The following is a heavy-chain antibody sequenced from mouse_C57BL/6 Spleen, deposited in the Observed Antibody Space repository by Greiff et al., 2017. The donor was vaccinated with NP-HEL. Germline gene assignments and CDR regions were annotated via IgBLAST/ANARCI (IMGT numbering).Heavy chain of an antibody. V-gene: IGHV5-17*01. CDR1: GFTFSDYG. D-gene: IGHD2-5*01. CDR2: ISSGSSTI. CDR3: ASTYYSNYEVAY. Sequence: VQLKESGGGLVKPGGSLKLSCAASGFTFSDYGMHWVRQAPEKGLEWVAYISSGSSTIYYADTVKGRFTISRDNAKNTLFLQMTSLRSEDTAMYYCASTYYSNYEVAYWGQGTLVTVSA. J-gene: IGHJ3*01.